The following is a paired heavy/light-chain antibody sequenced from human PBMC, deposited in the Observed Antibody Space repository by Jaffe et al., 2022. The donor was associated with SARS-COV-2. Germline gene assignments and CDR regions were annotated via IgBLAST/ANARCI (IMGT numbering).Heavy chain of an antibody. J-gene: IGHJ2*01. CDR1: GFTFSSSA. Sequence: EVQLLESGGGLVQPGGSLRLSCAASGFTFSSSAMSWVRQAPGKGLEWVSGISGSGYSTYYADSVKGRFTISRDNSKNTLYLQMNSLRAEDTAVYFCAKPRDLGYSGYDWDWYFDVWGRGTLVNVSS. V-gene: IGHV3-23*01. CDR2: ISGSGYST. D-gene: IGHD5-12*01. CDR3: AKPRDLGYSGYDWDWYFDV.
Light chain of an antibody. CDR1: SSDIGRFNW. Sequence: QSALTQPASVSGSPGQSITISCTGTSSDIGRFNWVSWYQQHPGKAPKLMIYEVGNRPSGVSTRFSGSKSANTASLTISGLQAEDEADYYCSSYTSSSTLVIFGGGTKVTVL. J-gene: IGLJ2*01. CDR3: SSYTSSSTLVI. V-gene: IGLV2-14*01. CDR2: EVG.